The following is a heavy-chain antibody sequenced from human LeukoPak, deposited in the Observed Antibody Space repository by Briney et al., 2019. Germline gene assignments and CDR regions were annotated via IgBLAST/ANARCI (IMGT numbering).Heavy chain of an antibody. CDR3: ARDDYDILTASPYYFDY. Sequence: PSQTLSLTCTVSGGSISSGGYYWSWIRQPPGKGLEWIGYIYHSGSTYYNPSLKSRVTISVDTSKNQFSLKLSSVTAADTAVYYCARDDYDILTASPYYFDYWGQGTLVTVSS. V-gene: IGHV4-30-2*01. D-gene: IGHD3-9*01. CDR1: GGSISSGGYY. J-gene: IGHJ4*02. CDR2: IYHSGST.